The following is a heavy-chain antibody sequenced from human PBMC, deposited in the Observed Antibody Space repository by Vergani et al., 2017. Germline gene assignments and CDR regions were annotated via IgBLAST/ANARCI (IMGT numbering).Heavy chain of an antibody. Sequence: QVQLVQSGAEVKKPGSSVKVSCKASGGTFSSYAISWVRQAPGQGLEWMGGIIPIFGTANYAQKFQGRVTITADESTSTAYMELSSLRSEDTALYYCAXDISPYDSSGYKGDAFDIWGQGTMVTVSS. V-gene: IGHV1-69*01. CDR1: GGTFSSYA. CDR3: AXDISPYDSSGYKGDAFDI. J-gene: IGHJ3*02. D-gene: IGHD3-22*01. CDR2: IIPIFGTA.